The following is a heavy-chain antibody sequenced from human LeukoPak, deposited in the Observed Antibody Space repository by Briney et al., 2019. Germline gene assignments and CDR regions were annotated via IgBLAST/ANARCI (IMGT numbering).Heavy chain of an antibody. CDR3: ARGGYPEY. D-gene: IGHD5-12*01. J-gene: IGHJ4*02. CDR2: ISPSSSTI. CDR1: GLTFRSYS. V-gene: IGHV3-48*01. Sequence: GGSLRLSCAASGLTFRSYSMNWVRQAPGKGLEWISYISPSSSTIYYADSVKGRFTISRDNAKNSLYLQMHSLRAEDTAVYYCARGGYPEYWGQGTLVSVSS.